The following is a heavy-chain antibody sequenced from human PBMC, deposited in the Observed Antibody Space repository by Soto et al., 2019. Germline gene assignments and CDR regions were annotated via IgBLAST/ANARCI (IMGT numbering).Heavy chain of an antibody. CDR1: GGYISSYY. CDR3: ARDGYDAGDGYYYYYYMDV. V-gene: IGHV4-59*01. Sequence: PSETLSLTCTVSGGYISSYYWSWIRQPPGKGLEWIGYIYYSGSTNYNPSLKSRVTISVDTSKNQFSLKLSSVTAADTAVYYCARDGYDAGDGYYYYYYMDVWGKGTTVTVSS. D-gene: IGHD5-12*01. J-gene: IGHJ6*03. CDR2: IYYSGST.